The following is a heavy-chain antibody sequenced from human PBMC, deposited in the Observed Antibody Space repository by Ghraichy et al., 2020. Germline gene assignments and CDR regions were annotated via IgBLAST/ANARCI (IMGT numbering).Heavy chain of an antibody. Sequence: SGPTLVKPTQTLTLTCTFSGFSLNTDEVGVGWIRQPPGKALEWLALIYWDDDKRHSPSLKSRLTITKDTSKNQVVLTMTDMDPLDTATYFCAHRQVSMDGDYPYFDYWGQGTLVTVSS. CDR2: IYWDDDK. CDR1: GFSLNTDEVG. D-gene: IGHD4-17*01. CDR3: AHRQVSMDGDYPYFDY. V-gene: IGHV2-5*02. J-gene: IGHJ4*02.